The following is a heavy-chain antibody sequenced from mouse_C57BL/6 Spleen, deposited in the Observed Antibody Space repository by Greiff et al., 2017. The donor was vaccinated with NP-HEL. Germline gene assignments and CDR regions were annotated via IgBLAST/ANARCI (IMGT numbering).Heavy chain of an antibody. CDR2: IDPSDSET. V-gene: IGHV1-52*01. J-gene: IGHJ2*01. Sequence: QVHVKQPGAELVRPGSSVKLSCKASGYTFTSYWMHWVKQRPIQGLEWIGNIDPSDSETHYNQKFKDKATLTVDKSSSTAYMQLSSLTSEDSAVYYCARDRDRDFDYWGQGTTLTVSS. D-gene: IGHD3-1*01. CDR1: GYTFTSYW. CDR3: ARDRDRDFDY.